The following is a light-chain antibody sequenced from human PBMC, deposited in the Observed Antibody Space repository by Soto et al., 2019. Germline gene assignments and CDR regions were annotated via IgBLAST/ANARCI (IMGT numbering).Light chain of an antibody. J-gene: IGKJ4*01. CDR1: QGIGSA. V-gene: IGKV1-13*02. CDR3: LLFNTYPQA. CDR2: DAS. Sequence: AIQLTQSPSSLSASIGDRVTITCRARQGIGSALAWYQQAPGKPPKLLIFDASTLENGVPSRFSGGGSGTDFTLPISSLQLEDFATYYCLLFNTYPQAFGGGTKVEIK.